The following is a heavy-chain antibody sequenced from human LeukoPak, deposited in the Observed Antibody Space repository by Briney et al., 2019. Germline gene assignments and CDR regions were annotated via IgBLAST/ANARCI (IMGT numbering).Heavy chain of an antibody. Sequence: ASVKVSCKASGYAFTGYYMHWVRQAPGQGLEWMGWINPNSGGTNYAQKFQGLVTMTRDTSISTAYMELSRLRSDDTAVYYCARGRYYDILTGTIGPDFDIWGQGTMVTVSS. CDR1: GYAFTGYY. D-gene: IGHD3-9*01. CDR2: INPNSGGT. J-gene: IGHJ3*02. CDR3: ARGRYYDILTGTIGPDFDI. V-gene: IGHV1-2*04.